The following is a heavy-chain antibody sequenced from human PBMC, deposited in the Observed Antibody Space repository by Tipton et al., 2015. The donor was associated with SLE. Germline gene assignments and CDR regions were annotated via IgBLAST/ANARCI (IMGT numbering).Heavy chain of an antibody. D-gene: IGHD6-13*01. Sequence: TLSLTCAVYGGSFSGYYWSWIRQPPGKGLEWIGEINHSGGTNYNPSLKSRVTISVDTSKNQFSLKLSSVTAADTAVYYCARGVPTSVAAADWFDPWGQGTLVTVSS. J-gene: IGHJ5*02. CDR3: ARGVPTSVAAADWFDP. CDR1: GGSFSGYY. CDR2: INHSGGT. V-gene: IGHV4-34*01.